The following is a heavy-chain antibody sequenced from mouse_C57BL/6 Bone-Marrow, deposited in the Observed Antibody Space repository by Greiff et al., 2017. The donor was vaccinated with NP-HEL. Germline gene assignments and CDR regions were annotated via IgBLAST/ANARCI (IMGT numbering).Heavy chain of an antibody. V-gene: IGHV1-53*01. D-gene: IGHD1-1*01. CDR2: INPSNGGT. J-gene: IGHJ1*03. Sequence: QVQLQQPGTELVKPGASVKLSCNASGYTFTSYWMHWVKQRPGQGLEWIGNINPSNGGTNYNEKFKSKATLTVDKSSSTAYMQLSSLTSEDSAVYYCARFSSPSYWYFDVWGTGTTVTVSS. CDR1: GYTFTSYW. CDR3: ARFSSPSYWYFDV.